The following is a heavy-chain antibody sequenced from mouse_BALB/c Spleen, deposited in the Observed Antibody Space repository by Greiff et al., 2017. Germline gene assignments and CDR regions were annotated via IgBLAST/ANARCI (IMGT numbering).Heavy chain of an antibody. V-gene: IGHV14-1*02. CDR1: GFNIKDYY. D-gene: IGHD4-1*01. J-gene: IGHJ3*01. CDR2: IDPENGNT. CDR3: ARFNWARGWCAY. Sequence: VHVKQSGAELVRPGALVKLSCKASGFNIKDYYMHWVKQRPEQGLEWIGWIDPENGNTRYDPKFQGKASITADTSSNTAYLQLSSLTSEDTAVYYCARFNWARGWCAYWGQGTLVTVSA.